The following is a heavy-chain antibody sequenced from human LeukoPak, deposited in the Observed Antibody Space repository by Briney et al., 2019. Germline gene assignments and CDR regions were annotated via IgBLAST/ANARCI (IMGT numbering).Heavy chain of an antibody. CDR3: ARASQPALLWFGEQMPDYFDY. Sequence: PGGSLRLSCAASGFTFSSYWMSWVRQAPGKGLEWVANIKQDGSEKYYVDSVKGRFTISRDNAKNSLYLQMNSLRAEDTAVYYCARASQPALLWFGEQMPDYFDYWGQGTLVTVSS. CDR2: IKQDGSEK. CDR1: GFTFSSYW. J-gene: IGHJ4*02. D-gene: IGHD3-10*01. V-gene: IGHV3-7*01.